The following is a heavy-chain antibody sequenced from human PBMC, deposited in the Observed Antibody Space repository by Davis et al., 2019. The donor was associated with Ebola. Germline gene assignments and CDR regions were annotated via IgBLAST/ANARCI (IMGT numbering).Heavy chain of an antibody. J-gene: IGHJ3*02. CDR3: ARADGSGWYGLDAFDI. CDR2: INPNSGGT. V-gene: IGHV1-2*04. CDR1: GYTFTGYY. D-gene: IGHD6-19*01. Sequence: ASVKVSCKASGYTFTGYYMHWVRQAPGQGLEWMGWINPNSGGTNYAQKFQGWVTMTRDTSISTAYMELSRLRSDDTAVYYCARADGSGWYGLDAFDIWGQGTMVTVSS.